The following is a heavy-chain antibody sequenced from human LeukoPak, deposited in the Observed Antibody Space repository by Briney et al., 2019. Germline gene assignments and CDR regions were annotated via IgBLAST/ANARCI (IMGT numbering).Heavy chain of an antibody. CDR1: GYTFTIYY. Sequence: GASVKVSSKASGYTFTIYYLHWVRQAPGQGLEWMGLINPSGGSTSHAQKFQGRVTMTRDTSTSTVYMELSSLRSEDTAVYYCARGRLLLDYWGQGTLVAVSS. V-gene: IGHV1-46*01. D-gene: IGHD2-15*01. CDR3: ARGRLLLDY. J-gene: IGHJ4*02. CDR2: INPSGGST.